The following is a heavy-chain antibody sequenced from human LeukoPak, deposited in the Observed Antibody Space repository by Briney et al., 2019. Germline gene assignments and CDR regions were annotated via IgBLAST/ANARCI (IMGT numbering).Heavy chain of an antibody. Sequence: GGSLRLSCAASGFTFTSYVMHWVRQAPGKGLEWVAVISSDGSNKYYTDSVKGRFTISRDNSRNTLYLQVNSLRAEDTAVYYCARQAPSGNLDYWGQGTLVTVSS. CDR3: ARQAPSGNLDY. CDR1: GFTFTSYV. V-gene: IGHV3-30-3*01. CDR2: ISSDGSNK. J-gene: IGHJ4*02.